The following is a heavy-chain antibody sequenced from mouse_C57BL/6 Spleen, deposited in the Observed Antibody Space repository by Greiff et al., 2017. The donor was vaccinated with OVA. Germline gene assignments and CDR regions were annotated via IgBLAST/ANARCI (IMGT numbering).Heavy chain of an antibody. CDR2: IYPGDGDT. Sequence: QVQLKESGPELVKPGASVKISCKASGYAFSSSWMNWVKQRPGKGLEWIGRIYPGDGDTNYNGKFKGKATLTADKSSSTAYMQLSSLTSEDSAVYFCARWGYSNYLYYFDYWGQGTTLTVSS. V-gene: IGHV1-82*01. CDR3: ARWGYSNYLYYFDY. D-gene: IGHD2-5*01. J-gene: IGHJ2*01. CDR1: GYAFSSSW.